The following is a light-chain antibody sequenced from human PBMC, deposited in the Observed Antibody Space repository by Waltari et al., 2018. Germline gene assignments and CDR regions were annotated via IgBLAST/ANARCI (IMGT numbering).Light chain of an antibody. J-gene: IGKJ1*01. CDR3: QQASGLPWT. CDR1: KDISNW. V-gene: IGKV1-12*01. CDR2: TVS. Sequence: DIQMTQSPSSVSESVGDRVTITCRASKDISNWLAWYQQKSGKAPKLLIHTVSTLQIGVPPIFSGSGSGTDFTLTISSLQPEDFATYFCQQASGLPWTFGQGTKVEIK.